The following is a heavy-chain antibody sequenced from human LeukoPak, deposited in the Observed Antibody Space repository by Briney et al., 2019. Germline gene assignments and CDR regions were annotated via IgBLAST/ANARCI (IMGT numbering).Heavy chain of an antibody. CDR2: SSSSGSTI. CDR3: ATYRQIQVPFEF. Sequence: GRCLRLSCAASVFTFRSYEMNWVRQAPGKGLGWVSYSSSSGSTIYYADSVKGRFTISRDTAKNSLYLQMNSVRAEDTAVYYCATYRQIQVPFEFWGQGTLVTVSS. D-gene: IGHD5-18*01. CDR1: VFTFRSYE. J-gene: IGHJ4*02. V-gene: IGHV3-48*03.